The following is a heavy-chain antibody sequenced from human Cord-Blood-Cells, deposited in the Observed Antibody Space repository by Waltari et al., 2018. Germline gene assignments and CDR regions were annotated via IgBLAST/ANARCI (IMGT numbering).Heavy chain of an antibody. J-gene: IGHJ4*02. CDR1: GGTFSSYP. Sequence: QVQLVQSGAEVKKPGTSAKVSCKASGGTFSSYPISCVRQAPGQGLEWMGMIIPSLGGANYAQKFQGRVTITADKTTSTADVDLGSLRSEDTAVYCCARSEGQAPPGYWGQGTLVTVSS. D-gene: IGHD7-27*01. CDR2: IIPSLGGA. CDR3: ARSEGQAPPGY. V-gene: IGHV1-69*02.